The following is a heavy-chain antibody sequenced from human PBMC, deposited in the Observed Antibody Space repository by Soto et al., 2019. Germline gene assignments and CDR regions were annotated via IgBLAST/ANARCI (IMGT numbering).Heavy chain of an antibody. D-gene: IGHD3-22*01. CDR1: GFTVSSNY. CDR3: ARATAYYYDSSGYTFDY. V-gene: IGHV3-53*01. J-gene: IGHJ4*02. Sequence: PGGSLRLSCAASGFTVSSNYMSWVRQAPGKGLEWVSVIYSGGSTYYADSVKGRFTISRDNSKNTLYLQMNSLRAEDTAVYYCARATAYYYDSSGYTFDYWGQGTLVTVSS. CDR2: IYSGGST.